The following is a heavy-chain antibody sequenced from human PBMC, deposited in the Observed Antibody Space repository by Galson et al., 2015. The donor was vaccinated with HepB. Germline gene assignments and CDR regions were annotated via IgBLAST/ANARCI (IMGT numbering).Heavy chain of an antibody. J-gene: IGHJ5*02. CDR2: ISWDAEK. Sequence: PALVKPTQTLTLTCTFSGFSLSASRVGVGWIRQPPGKALEWLAFISWDAEKRYSPSLKSRLTITKDTSKNQVVLTMTNMDPVDTATYFCAHRACGDDYRNYLSVCWFDPWGQGTLVTVSS. V-gene: IGHV2-5*02. CDR1: GFSLSASRVG. D-gene: IGHD4-11*01. CDR3: AHRACGDDYRNYLSVCWFDP.